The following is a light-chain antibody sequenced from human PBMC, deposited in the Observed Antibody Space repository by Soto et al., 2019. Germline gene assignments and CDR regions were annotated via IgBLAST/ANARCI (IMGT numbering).Light chain of an antibody. V-gene: IGKV3-15*01. Sequence: EIVMTQSPGTLSVSPGERATLSCRASPSVSVNLAWYQQKPVQAPRLLIYGVSTRATGIPARFSGSESGTEFTLTISSRQSEDFAVYYCQQYNDWSFTFGPGTKVDI. CDR1: PSVSVN. CDR3: QQYNDWSFT. J-gene: IGKJ3*01. CDR2: GVS.